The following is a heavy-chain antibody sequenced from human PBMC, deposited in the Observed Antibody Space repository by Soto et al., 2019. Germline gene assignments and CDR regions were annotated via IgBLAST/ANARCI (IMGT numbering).Heavy chain of an antibody. J-gene: IGHJ4*02. Sequence: SETLSLTCTVSGGSISSYYWSWIRQPPGKGLEWIGYIYYSGSTNYNPSLKSRVTISVDTSKNQFSLKLSSVTAADTAVYYCARVPLGDYEADWGQGTLVTVSS. CDR3: ARVPLGDYEAD. D-gene: IGHD4-17*01. CDR1: GGSISSYY. V-gene: IGHV4-59*01. CDR2: IYYSGST.